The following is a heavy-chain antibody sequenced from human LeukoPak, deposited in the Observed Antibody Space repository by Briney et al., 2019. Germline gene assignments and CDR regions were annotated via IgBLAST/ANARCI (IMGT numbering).Heavy chain of an antibody. Sequence: SDTLSLTCAVSDYPISSNYFWGWIRPPPGKVLEWMGGIYHSGTTYYSPSLKSRLTFLLDTSKSQLSLNLTSVSAADPAMSFCEIRVVPLEGEEWGFIGDYWGQGILVTVSS. CDR3: EIRVVPLEGEEWGFIGDY. CDR1: DYPISSNYF. J-gene: IGHJ4*02. CDR2: IYHSGTT. D-gene: IGHD3-10*01. V-gene: IGHV4-38-2*01.